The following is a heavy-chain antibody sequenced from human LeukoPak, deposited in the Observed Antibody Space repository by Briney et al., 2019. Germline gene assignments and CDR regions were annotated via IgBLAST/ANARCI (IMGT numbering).Heavy chain of an antibody. Sequence: PSETLSLTCTVSGGSISSYYWSWIRQPPGKGLEWIGYIYYSGSTNYNPSLKSRVTISVDTSKSQFSLKLSSVTAADTAVYYCARGWDTAMALDYWGQGTLVTVSS. J-gene: IGHJ4*02. D-gene: IGHD5-18*01. CDR1: GGSISSYY. V-gene: IGHV4-59*01. CDR3: ARGWDTAMALDY. CDR2: IYYSGST.